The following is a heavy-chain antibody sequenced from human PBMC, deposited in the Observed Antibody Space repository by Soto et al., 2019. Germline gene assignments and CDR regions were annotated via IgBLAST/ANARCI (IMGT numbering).Heavy chain of an antibody. CDR3: ARVMGGSYYDYYYGMDV. D-gene: IGHD1-26*01. Sequence: QVQLVQSGAEVKKPGASVKVSCKASGYTFTSYVISWVRQAPGQGLEWMGWISAYNGNTNYAQKLQGRGTMTTDTSTSTAYKEVRSLRSDHTGVYYCARVMGGSYYDYYYGMDVWGQGTTVTVSS. J-gene: IGHJ6*02. CDR1: GYTFTSYV. V-gene: IGHV1-18*01. CDR2: ISAYNGNT.